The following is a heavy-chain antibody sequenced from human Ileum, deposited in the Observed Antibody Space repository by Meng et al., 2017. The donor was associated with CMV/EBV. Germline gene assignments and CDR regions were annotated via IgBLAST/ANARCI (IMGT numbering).Heavy chain of an antibody. CDR1: CALSDYY. V-gene: IGHV3-11*01. CDR2: ISSSGSTI. Sequence: CALSDYYMSGIRRAPGKGLEWVSYISSSGSTIYYADSVKGRFTISRDNAKNSLYLQMNSLRAEDTAVYYCARENYDSSGHPEGAFDIWGQGTMVTVSS. J-gene: IGHJ3*02. CDR3: ARENYDSSGHPEGAFDI. D-gene: IGHD3-22*01.